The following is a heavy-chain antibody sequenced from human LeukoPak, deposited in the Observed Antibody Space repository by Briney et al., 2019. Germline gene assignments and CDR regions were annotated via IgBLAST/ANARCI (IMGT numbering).Heavy chain of an antibody. Sequence: PSETLSLTCTVSGYSISSGYYWGWIRQPPGKGLEWIGSIHHSGSTYYTSSLKSRVTISVDTSKNQFSLKLSSVTASDTAVYYCARDKGGNSVPYFDSWGQGTLVTVSS. D-gene: IGHD4-23*01. CDR1: GYSISSGYY. CDR2: IHHSGST. CDR3: ARDKGGNSVPYFDS. J-gene: IGHJ4*02. V-gene: IGHV4-38-2*02.